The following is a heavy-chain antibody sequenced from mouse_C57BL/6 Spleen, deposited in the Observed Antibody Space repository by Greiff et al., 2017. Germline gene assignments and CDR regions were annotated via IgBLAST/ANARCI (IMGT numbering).Heavy chain of an antibody. Sequence: LVESGAELVRPGASVTLSCKASGYTFTDYEMPWVKQTPVHGLEWIGAIDPETGGTAYNQKFKGKAILTADKSSSTAYMELRSLTSEDSAVYYCAFYYDYEDFDYWGKGTTLTASS. CDR1: GYTFTDYE. V-gene: IGHV1-15*01. J-gene: IGHJ2*01. D-gene: IGHD2-4*01. CDR2: IDPETGGT. CDR3: AFYYDYEDFDY.